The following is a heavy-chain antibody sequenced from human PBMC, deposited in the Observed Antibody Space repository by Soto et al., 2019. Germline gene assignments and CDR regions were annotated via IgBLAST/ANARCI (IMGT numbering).Heavy chain of an antibody. J-gene: IGHJ5*02. V-gene: IGHV4-30-4*01. D-gene: IGHD2-15*01. CDR1: GGSISSGDYY. CDR2: IYYSGST. Sequence: QVQLQESGPGLMKPSQTLSLTCTVSGGSISSGDYYWSWIRQPPGKGLEWIGYIYYSGSTNYNPSLKRLLTISVDTSKNQFSLKLSSVTAADTAVYYCARAATPGTPYNYFDPWGQGTLVTVSS. CDR3: ARAATPGTPYNYFDP.